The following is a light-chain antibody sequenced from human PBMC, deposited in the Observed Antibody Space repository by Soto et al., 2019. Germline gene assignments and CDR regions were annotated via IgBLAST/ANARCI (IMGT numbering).Light chain of an antibody. J-gene: IGKJ5*01. CDR3: QQYGNSPAIT. Sequence: EIVLTQSPGTLSLSPGERATLSCRASQYMTRTYIAWYQQKPGQAPRLLIYATSTRATGIPDKFSGSGSGTDYSLTITRLEPEDVAVYYCQQYGNSPAITFGQGTRLDIK. CDR1: QYMTRTY. V-gene: IGKV3-20*01. CDR2: ATS.